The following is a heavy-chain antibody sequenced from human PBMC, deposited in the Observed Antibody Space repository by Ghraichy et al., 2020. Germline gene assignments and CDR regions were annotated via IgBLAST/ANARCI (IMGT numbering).Heavy chain of an antibody. J-gene: IGHJ6*02. CDR2: IGTAGDT. CDR3: ARALSEYYYGSGSYPSKGYYGMDV. V-gene: IGHV3-13*01. Sequence: GGSLRLSCAASGFTFSSYDMHWVRQATGKGLEWVSAIGTAGDTYYPGSVKGRFTISRENAKNSLYLQMNSLRAGDTAVYYCARALSEYYYGSGSYPSKGYYGMDVWGQGTTVTVSS. D-gene: IGHD3-10*01. CDR1: GFTFSSYD.